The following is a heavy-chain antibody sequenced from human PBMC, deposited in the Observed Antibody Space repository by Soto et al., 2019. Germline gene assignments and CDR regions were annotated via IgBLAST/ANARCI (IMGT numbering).Heavy chain of an antibody. Sequence: GGSLRLSCAASGFTFSSYAMSWVRQAPGKGLEWVSAISGSGGSTYCADSVKGRFTISRDNSKNTLYLQMNSLRAEDTAVYYCAKPLYSSGWYEAFDVWGQGTMVTVSS. CDR1: GFTFSSYA. D-gene: IGHD6-19*01. V-gene: IGHV3-23*01. CDR2: ISGSGGST. J-gene: IGHJ3*01. CDR3: AKPLYSSGWYEAFDV.